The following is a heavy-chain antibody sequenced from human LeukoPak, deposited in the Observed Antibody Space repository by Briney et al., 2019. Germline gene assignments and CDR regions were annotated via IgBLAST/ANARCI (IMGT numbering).Heavy chain of an antibody. V-gene: IGHV4-4*02. CDR1: GGSISSSNW. D-gene: IGHD2-15*01. J-gene: IGHJ2*01. CDR2: IYHSGST. Sequence: SETLSLTCAVSGGSISSSNWWSWVRQPPGKGLEWIGEIYHSGSTFYNPSLKNRVSISVDTSKNQFSLKLSSVTAADTAVYYCASPRDIVVVVDATAGYFDLWGRGTLVTVSS. CDR3: ASPRDIVVVVDATAGYFDL.